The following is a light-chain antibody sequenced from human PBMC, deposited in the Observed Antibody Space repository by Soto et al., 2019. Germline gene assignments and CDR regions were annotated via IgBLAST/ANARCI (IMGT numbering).Light chain of an antibody. Sequence: QSALTQPPSVSGAPGQRVTISCTGSSSNIGAGYDVHWFQQLPGTAPKLLIYGNNNRPSGVPDRFSGSKSESSASLAIAGLQAEDEADYYCQSYDNSLSALYVFGTGTKLTVL. CDR2: GNN. V-gene: IGLV1-40*01. CDR1: SSNIGAGYD. J-gene: IGLJ1*01. CDR3: QSYDNSLSALYV.